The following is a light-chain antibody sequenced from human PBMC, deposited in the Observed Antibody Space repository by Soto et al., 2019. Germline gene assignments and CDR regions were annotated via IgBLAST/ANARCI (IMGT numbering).Light chain of an antibody. CDR3: QESSISST. V-gene: IGKV3-20*01. CDR2: GVS. CDR1: QRVSSSS. J-gene: IGKJ1*01. Sequence: IVLTPSPAPLSLSPGERATLSCRARQRVSSSSLAWYRHKPGQSPRLLLFGVSTRATDIPDRFSGSGSGTDFTLTINRLEPEDCAVYYSQESSISSTFGQRAKVDFK.